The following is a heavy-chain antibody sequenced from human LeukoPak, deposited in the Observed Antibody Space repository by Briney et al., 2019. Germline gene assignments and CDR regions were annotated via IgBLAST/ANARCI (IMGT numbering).Heavy chain of an antibody. CDR2: SGST. D-gene: IGHD4-23*01. J-gene: IGHJ4*02. CDR1: GVSISNYY. CDR3: AGDGGNGAFDY. V-gene: IGHV4-59*01. Sequence: SETLSLTCTVSGVSISNYYWSWIRQPPGKGLEWIAYSGSTNYNPSLKSRVTISVDTSKNQFSLKLRSVTAADTAVYYCAGDGGNGAFDYWGQGTLVTVSS.